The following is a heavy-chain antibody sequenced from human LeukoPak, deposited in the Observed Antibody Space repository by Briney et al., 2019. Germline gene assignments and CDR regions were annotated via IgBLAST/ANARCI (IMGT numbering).Heavy chain of an antibody. Sequence: PGGSLRPSCAASGFTFSSYGMHWVRQAPGKGLEWVAVIWYDGSNKYYADSVKGRFTISRDNSKNTLYLQMNSLRAEDTAVCYCARGHGYYDILTGYYDYWGQGTLVTVSS. CDR2: IWYDGSNK. D-gene: IGHD3-9*01. CDR1: GFTFSSYG. J-gene: IGHJ4*02. V-gene: IGHV3-33*01. CDR3: ARGHGYYDILTGYYDY.